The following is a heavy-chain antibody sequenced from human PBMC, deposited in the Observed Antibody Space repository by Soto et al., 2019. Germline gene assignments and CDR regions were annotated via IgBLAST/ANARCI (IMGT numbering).Heavy chain of an antibody. Sequence: SVKVFCKASGGTFSSYAISWVRQAPGQGLEWMGGIIPIFGTANYAQKFQGRVTITADESTSTAYMELSSLRSEDTAVYYCARARYSSSWSRQPFDYWGQGTLVTVSS. J-gene: IGHJ4*02. CDR1: GGTFSSYA. CDR2: IIPIFGTA. D-gene: IGHD6-13*01. V-gene: IGHV1-69*13. CDR3: ARARYSSSWSRQPFDY.